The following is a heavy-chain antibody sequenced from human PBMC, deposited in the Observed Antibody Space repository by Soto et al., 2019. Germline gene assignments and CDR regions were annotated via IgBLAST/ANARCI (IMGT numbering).Heavy chain of an antibody. Sequence: SETLSLTCSVSGESLSSGGYYWSWIRHHPGKSLEWIGYIYDTESAYYNPSLKSRVTISMDTSENHFAMRLTSVTAADSAVYYCARAFSSSYAADSWGQGLQVTGS. V-gene: IGHV4-31*03. CDR3: ARAFSSSYAADS. D-gene: IGHD6-13*01. J-gene: IGHJ4*02. CDR2: IYDTESA. CDR1: GESLSSGGYY.